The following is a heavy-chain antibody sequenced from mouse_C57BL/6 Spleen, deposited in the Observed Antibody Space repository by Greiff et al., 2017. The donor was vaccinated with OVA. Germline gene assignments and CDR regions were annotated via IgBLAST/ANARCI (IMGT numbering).Heavy chain of an antibody. CDR2: ISDGGSYT. CDR3: ARDGGYAMDY. Sequence: EVKLVESGGGLVKPGGSLKLSCAASGFTFSSYAMSWVRQTPEKRLEWVATISDGGSYTYYPDNVKGRFTISRDNAKNTLYLHMSHLKSEDTAMYYCARDGGYAMDYWGQGTSVTVSS. V-gene: IGHV5-4*01. J-gene: IGHJ4*01. CDR1: GFTFSSYA.